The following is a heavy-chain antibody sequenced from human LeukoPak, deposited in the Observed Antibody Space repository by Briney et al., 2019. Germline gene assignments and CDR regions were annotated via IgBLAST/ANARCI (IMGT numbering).Heavy chain of an antibody. V-gene: IGHV3-7*03. J-gene: IGHJ4*02. CDR3: AKDPRILSGSYYPDY. CDR1: RFSFSNYW. CDR2: IKDDEGEK. Sequence: GGSLRLSCAASRFSFSNYWMGWVRQAPGKGLEWVASIKDDEGEKYYVDSVKGRFTISRDNTKNSLFLQMNNLRAEDTAVYYCAKDPRILSGSYYPDYWGQGTLVTVSS. D-gene: IGHD1-26*01.